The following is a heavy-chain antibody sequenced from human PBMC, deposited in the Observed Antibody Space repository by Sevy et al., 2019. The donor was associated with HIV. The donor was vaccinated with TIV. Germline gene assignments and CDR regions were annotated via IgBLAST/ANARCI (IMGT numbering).Heavy chain of an antibody. V-gene: IGHV1-2*02. CDR3: TRQDSSASDI. D-gene: IGHD2-15*01. CDR2: INANNGGT. CDR1: GYTFTGYY. Sequence: ASVKVSCNSSGYTFTGYYMHCVRQAPGQGLEWMGWINANNGGTNYAQRFQGRVTMTRDTSITTAYMELSRLTSDDTAVYYCTRQDSSASDIWGQGTVVTVSS. J-gene: IGHJ3*02.